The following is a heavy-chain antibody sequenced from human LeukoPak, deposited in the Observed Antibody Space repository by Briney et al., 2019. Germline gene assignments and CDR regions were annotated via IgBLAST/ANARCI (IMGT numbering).Heavy chain of an antibody. D-gene: IGHD5-12*01. CDR2: ISSSSSYI. CDR3: ARDRGYSGYDLYYFDY. J-gene: IGHJ4*02. Sequence: GGSLRLSCAASGFTFNSYSMNWVRQAPGKGLEWVSSISSSSSYIYYADSVKGRFTISRDNGKNSLYLQMNSLGAEDTAVYYCARDRGYSGYDLYYFDYWGQGTLVTVSS. V-gene: IGHV3-21*01. CDR1: GFTFNSYS.